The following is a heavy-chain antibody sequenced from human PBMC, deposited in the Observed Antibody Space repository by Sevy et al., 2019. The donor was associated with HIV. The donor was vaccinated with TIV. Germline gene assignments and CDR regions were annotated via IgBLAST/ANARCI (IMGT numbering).Heavy chain of an antibody. V-gene: IGHV3-33*01. CDR2: IWYDGSNK. CDR3: ARAGSGYEGGYYYYYYMDV. Sequence: GGSLRLSCAASGFTFSSYGMHWVRQAPGKGLEWVAVIWYDGSNKHYADSVKGRFTISRDNSKNTLYLQMNSLRAEDTAVYYCARAGSGYEGGYYYYYYMDVWGKGTTVTVSS. D-gene: IGHD5-12*01. CDR1: GFTFSSYG. J-gene: IGHJ6*03.